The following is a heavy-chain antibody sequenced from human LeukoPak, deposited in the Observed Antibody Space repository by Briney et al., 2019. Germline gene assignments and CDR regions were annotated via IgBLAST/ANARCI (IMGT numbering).Heavy chain of an antibody. D-gene: IGHD3-10*01. CDR1: GGSISSYY. CDR2: IYYSGST. V-gene: IGHV4-59*01. Sequence: SETLSLTCTVSGGSISSYYWSWIRQPPGKGLEWMGYIYYSGSTNYNPSLKSRVTISVDTSKNQFSLKLSSVTAADTAVYYCARDRKDYYGSGSYYYFDYWGQGTLVTVSS. CDR3: ARDRKDYYGSGSYYYFDY. J-gene: IGHJ4*02.